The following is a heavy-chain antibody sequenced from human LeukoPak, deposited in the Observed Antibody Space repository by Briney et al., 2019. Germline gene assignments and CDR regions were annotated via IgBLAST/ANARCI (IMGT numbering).Heavy chain of an antibody. D-gene: IGHD3-22*01. CDR1: GGSFSANY. CDR3: AGYQLWFQNDV. J-gene: IGHJ4*02. V-gene: IGHV4-34*01. CDR2: IYPSGAT. Sequence: SETLSLTCAVSGGSFSANYWSWIRQPPGGGPEWIAEIYPSGATQYNPSLTGRVTISADRSKSQFSLRLSSVTAADTAVYYCAGYQLWFQNDVWGQGTLVTVSS.